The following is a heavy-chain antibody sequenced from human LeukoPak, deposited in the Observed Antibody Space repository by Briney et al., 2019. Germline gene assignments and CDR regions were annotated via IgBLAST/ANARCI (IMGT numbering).Heavy chain of an antibody. V-gene: IGHV1-46*01. CDR2: INPSGGST. CDR1: GYTFTSYY. J-gene: IGHJ4*02. CDR3: ARVRRDCSGGSCYQDY. Sequence: ASVKVSCKASGYTFTSYYMHWVRQAPGQGLEWMGIINPSGGSTSYAQKFQGRVTMTRDTSTSTVYMELSSLRSEDTAVYYCARVRRDCSGGSCYQDYWGQGTLVTVSS. D-gene: IGHD2-15*01.